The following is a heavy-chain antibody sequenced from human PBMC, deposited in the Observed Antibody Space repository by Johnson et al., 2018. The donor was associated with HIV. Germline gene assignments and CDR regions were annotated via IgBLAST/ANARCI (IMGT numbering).Heavy chain of an antibody. CDR2: IYSGGST. CDR1: GFTVSSNY. J-gene: IGHJ3*02. Sequence: VQLVESGGGLVQPGGSLRLSCAASGFTVSSNYMSWVRQAPGKGLEWVSVIYSGGSTYYADSVKGRFTISRDNSKNTLYLQMNSLKTEDTAVYYCTTVLRPKRLDAFDIWGQGTMVTVSS. V-gene: IGHV3-66*01. CDR3: TTVLRPKRLDAFDI.